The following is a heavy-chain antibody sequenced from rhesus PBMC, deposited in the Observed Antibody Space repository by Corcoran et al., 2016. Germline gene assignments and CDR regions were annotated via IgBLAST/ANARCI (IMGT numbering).Heavy chain of an antibody. Sequence: EVQLVESGGGLVQPGGSLRLSCAASGFTFSNSWMSWVRRAPGKGLERVGVIKNKTDVETAAYAESVKGIITISRDDSKNTLYLQMNSLKTELTAVYYCTAAAACDCWGQGVLVTVSS. CDR2: IKNKTDVETA. V-gene: IGHV3S11*01. J-gene: IGHJ4*01. CDR1: GFTFSNSW. D-gene: IGHD6-43*01. CDR3: TAAAACDC.